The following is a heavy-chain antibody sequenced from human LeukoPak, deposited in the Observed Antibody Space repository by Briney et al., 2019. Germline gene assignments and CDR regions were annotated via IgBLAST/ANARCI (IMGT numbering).Heavy chain of an antibody. V-gene: IGHV3-30*04. D-gene: IGHD2-15*01. CDR1: GFTFSSYA. J-gene: IGHJ4*02. Sequence: GGSLRLSCAASGFTFSSYAMHWVRQAPGKGLEWVAVISYDGSNKYYADSVKGRFTISRDNSKNTLYLQMNSLRAEDTAVYYCARDHMGYCSGGSCYSGFDYWGQGTLVTVSS. CDR2: ISYDGSNK. CDR3: ARDHMGYCSGGSCYSGFDY.